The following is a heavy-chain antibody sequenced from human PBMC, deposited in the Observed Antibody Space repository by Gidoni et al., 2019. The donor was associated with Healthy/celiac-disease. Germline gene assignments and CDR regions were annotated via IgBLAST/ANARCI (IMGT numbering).Heavy chain of an antibody. J-gene: IGHJ4*02. CDR3: ARVLVLAAPGH. Sequence: QVQMVPSGAEVKKTGAYVKVSRKGYGSTFTGYYMHWARQAPGQGREWMGWITPNSGGTNYAQKFQGRVTMTRDTSISTAYMELSRLRSDDTAVYYCARVLVLAAPGHWGQGTLVTVSS. CDR2: ITPNSGGT. D-gene: IGHD6-6*01. V-gene: IGHV1-2*02. CDR1: GSTFTGYY.